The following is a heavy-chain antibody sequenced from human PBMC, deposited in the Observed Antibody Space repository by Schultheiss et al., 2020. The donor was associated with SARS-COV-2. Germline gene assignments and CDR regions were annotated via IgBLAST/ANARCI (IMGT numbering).Heavy chain of an antibody. V-gene: IGHV3-23*01. Sequence: GGSLRLSCAASGFTFKKYVMSWARQAPGRGLELVSGFSGSGRNTQSHADTMKGRYTVSRDNSNNTLYLQMNSLRAEDTAVYYCAKGGYDSNILLDYWGQGTLVTVSS. J-gene: IGHJ4*02. CDR2: FSGSGRNT. D-gene: IGHD3-22*01. CDR3: AKGGYDSNILLDY. CDR1: GFTFKKYV.